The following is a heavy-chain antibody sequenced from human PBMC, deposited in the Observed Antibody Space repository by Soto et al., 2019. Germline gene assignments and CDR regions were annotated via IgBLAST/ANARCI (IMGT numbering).Heavy chain of an antibody. CDR3: AKDNYDSSAYYYGGGSFDY. D-gene: IGHD3-22*01. CDR2: ISGSGVST. V-gene: IGHV3-23*01. CDR1: GFTFSSYA. J-gene: IGHJ4*02. Sequence: GGSLRLSCAASGFTFSSYAMSWVRQAPGKGLEWVSGISGSGVSTYYADSVKGRFTISRDNSKNTLYLRMNSLRAEDTAVYYCAKDNYDSSAYYYGGGSFDYWGQGTLVTVSS.